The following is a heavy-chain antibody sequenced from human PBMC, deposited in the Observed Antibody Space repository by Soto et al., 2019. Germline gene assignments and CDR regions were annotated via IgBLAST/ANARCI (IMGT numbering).Heavy chain of an antibody. CDR3: ASGSYLASGYRAVDI. D-gene: IGHD5-12*01. J-gene: IGHJ3*02. V-gene: IGHV1-18*04. CDR1: GSSLRFYF. CDR2: ISAYNGNT. Sequence: VPDSCKPIGSSLRFYFMPCVSPPSEQGLEWMGWISAYNGNTNYAQKLQGRVTMTTDTSKSTAYMELRSLRSDDTAVEYGASGSYLASGYRAVDIWGQGTMLTFS.